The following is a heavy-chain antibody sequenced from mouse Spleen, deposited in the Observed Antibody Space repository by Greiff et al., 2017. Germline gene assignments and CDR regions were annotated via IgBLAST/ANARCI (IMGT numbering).Heavy chain of an antibody. CDR2: ISDGGSYT. V-gene: IGHV5-4*02. D-gene: IGHD2-1*01. Sequence: DVMLVESGGGLVKPGGSLKLSCAASGFTFSDYYMYWVRQTPEKRLEWVATISDGGSYTYYPDSVKGRFTISRDNAKNNLYLQMSSLKSEDTAMYYCARGGGNYHYYAMDYWGQGTSVTVSS. CDR1: GFTFSDYY. J-gene: IGHJ4*01. CDR3: ARGGGNYHYYAMDY.